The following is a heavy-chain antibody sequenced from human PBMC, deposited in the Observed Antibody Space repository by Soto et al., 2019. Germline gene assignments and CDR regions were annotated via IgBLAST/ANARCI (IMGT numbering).Heavy chain of an antibody. CDR1: VCTYSSYV. Sequence: ALVQVSCKSSVCTYSSYVIGWVRQAPGQGREGMGGIIPILGTANYAQKFQGRVTITADESTSTAYMELSSLRSEDTAVYYCARWSSSASRYYSYGMDVWGQGTTVTVSS. V-gene: IGHV1-69*01. CDR3: ARWSSSASRYYSYGMDV. CDR2: IIPILGTA. J-gene: IGHJ6*02. D-gene: IGHD6-6*01.